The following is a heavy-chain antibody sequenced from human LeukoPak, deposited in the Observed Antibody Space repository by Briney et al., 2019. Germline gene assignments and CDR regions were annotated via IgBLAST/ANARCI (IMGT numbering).Heavy chain of an antibody. J-gene: IGHJ4*02. Sequence: GGSLRLSCAASGFNVSSNYMSWVRQAPGKGLEWVSIIYSSGNTYYADSVRGRFIISRDNSKNTLYLQMNSLRAEDTAVYYCARDSSSGWHHDYWGQGTLVTVSS. D-gene: IGHD6-19*01. CDR3: ARDSSSGWHHDY. V-gene: IGHV3-53*01. CDR2: IYSSGNT. CDR1: GFNVSSNY.